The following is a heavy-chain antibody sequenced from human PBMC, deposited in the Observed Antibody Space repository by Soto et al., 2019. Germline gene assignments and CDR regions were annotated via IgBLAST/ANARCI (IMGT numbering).Heavy chain of an antibody. CDR1: GYTFTSYY. V-gene: IGHV1-46*01. Sequence: QVQLVQSGAEVKKPGASVKVSCKASGYTFTSYYMHWVRQAPGQGLEWMGIINPSGGSTSYAQKFQGRVTMTRDTSTSTVYMGLGSLGSKDTAVYYCARGFLWGSGSSNWFDPWGQEPWSPSPQ. J-gene: IGHJ5*02. CDR3: ARGFLWGSGSSNWFDP. CDR2: INPSGGST. D-gene: IGHD3-10*01.